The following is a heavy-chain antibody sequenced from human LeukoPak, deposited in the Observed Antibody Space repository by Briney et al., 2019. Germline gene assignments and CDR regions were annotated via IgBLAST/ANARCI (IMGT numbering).Heavy chain of an antibody. Sequence: PGGSLRLSCTASGFTFGDYAMSWVRLAPGKGLEWVGFIRSKAYGGTTEYAASVKGRFTISRDDSKSIAYLQMNSLKTEDTAVYYCTREGALLWFGKFNDYWGQGTLVTVSS. CDR2: IRSKAYGGTT. CDR3: TREGALLWFGKFNDY. J-gene: IGHJ4*02. D-gene: IGHD3-10*01. V-gene: IGHV3-49*04. CDR1: GFTFGDYA.